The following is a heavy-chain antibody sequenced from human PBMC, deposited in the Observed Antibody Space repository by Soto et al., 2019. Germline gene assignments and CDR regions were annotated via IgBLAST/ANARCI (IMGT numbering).Heavy chain of an antibody. CDR2: ISAYNGNT. J-gene: IGHJ5*02. V-gene: IGHV1-18*04. CDR3: ARTPASSLSYNWFDP. D-gene: IGHD6-6*01. Sequence: GASVKGSCKASGYTFPSYGISWVRQAPGQGLEWMGWISAYNGNTNYAQKLQGRVTMTTDTSTSTAYMELRSLRSDDTAVYYCARTPASSLSYNWFDPWGQGTLVTVSS. CDR1: GYTFPSYG.